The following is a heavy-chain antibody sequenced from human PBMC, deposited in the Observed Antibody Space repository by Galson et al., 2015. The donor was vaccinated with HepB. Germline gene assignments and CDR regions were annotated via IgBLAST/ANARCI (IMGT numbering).Heavy chain of an antibody. V-gene: IGHV4-61*08. D-gene: IGHD3-22*01. CDR1: GDSVINNGYY. CDR2: IYHSGVT. Sequence: SETLSLTCSVSGDSVINNGYYWTWIRQPPGRGLHWIGYIYHSGVTDFNPSLKSRLTMSVDTSKNQFSLRLSSVTAADTAVYYCARGLVHIGDYVGSTGTLDSWGQGTLVTVSS. CDR3: ARGLVHIGDYVGSTGTLDS. J-gene: IGHJ4*02.